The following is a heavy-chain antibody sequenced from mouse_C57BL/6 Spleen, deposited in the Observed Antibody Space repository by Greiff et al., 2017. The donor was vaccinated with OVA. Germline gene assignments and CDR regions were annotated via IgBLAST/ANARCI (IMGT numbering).Heavy chain of an antibody. Sequence: QVQLQQPGAELVKPGASVKLSCKASGYTFTSYWMHWVKQRPGQGLEWIGMIHPNSGSTNYNEKFKSKATLTVDKSSSTAYMQLSSLTSEDSAVYYCATPRPVGAMDYWGQGTSVTVSS. V-gene: IGHV1-64*01. D-gene: IGHD3-3*01. J-gene: IGHJ4*01. CDR3: ATPRPVGAMDY. CDR1: GYTFTSYW. CDR2: IHPNSGST.